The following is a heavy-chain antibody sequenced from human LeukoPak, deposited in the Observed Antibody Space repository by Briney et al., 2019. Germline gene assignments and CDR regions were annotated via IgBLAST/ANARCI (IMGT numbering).Heavy chain of an antibody. CDR3: ARDLNVAAAGYYFDY. CDR2: VANDGRDK. V-gene: IGHV3-30*03. CDR1: GFTFSNYG. Sequence: GRSLRLSCAASGFTFSNYGMHWVRQAPGKGLEWVAVVANDGRDKRYADSVKGRFTISRDNSKNTVYLQMNSLRAEDTAVYYCARDLNVAAAGYYFDYWGQGTLVTVSS. J-gene: IGHJ4*02. D-gene: IGHD6-13*01.